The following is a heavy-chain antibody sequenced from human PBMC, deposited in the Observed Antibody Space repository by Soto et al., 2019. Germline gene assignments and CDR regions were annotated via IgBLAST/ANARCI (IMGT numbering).Heavy chain of an antibody. CDR1: GYTFTNYA. CDR3: ARSLHHHLITMVRGESFPFDP. D-gene: IGHD3-10*01. Sequence: ASVKVSCKASGYTFTNYAISWVRQAPGQGLEWMGRIIPILGIANYAQKFQGRVTITADKSTSTAYMELSSLRSEDTAVYYCARSLHHHLITMVRGESFPFDPWGQGTLVTVSS. J-gene: IGHJ5*02. V-gene: IGHV1-69*04. CDR2: IIPILGIA.